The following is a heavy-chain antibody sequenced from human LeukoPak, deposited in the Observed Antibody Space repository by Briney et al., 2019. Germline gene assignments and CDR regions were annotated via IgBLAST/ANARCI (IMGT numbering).Heavy chain of an antibody. V-gene: IGHV1-2*02. CDR3: ARTYSGSLSSVDY. CDR2: INPNSGGT. CDR1: GYTFTGYY. D-gene: IGHD1-26*01. J-gene: IGHJ4*02. Sequence: GASVKVSCKASGYTFTGYYMHWVGQAPGQGLEWMGWINPNSGGTNYAQKFQGRVTMTRDTSISTAYMELSRLRSDDTAVYYCARTYSGSLSSVDYWGQGTLVTVSS.